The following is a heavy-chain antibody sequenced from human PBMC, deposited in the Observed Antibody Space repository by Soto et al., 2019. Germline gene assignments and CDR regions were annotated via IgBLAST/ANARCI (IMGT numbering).Heavy chain of an antibody. CDR1: GGSFSGYY. V-gene: IGHV4-34*01. CDR2: INHSGST. Sequence: QVKLQQWGAGLLKPSETLSLTCAVYGGSFSGYYWSWIRQPPGKGLEWIGEINHSGSTNYNPSLKSRVTISVDTSKNQVSLKLSSVTAADTAVYYCARSPSSGWSFDPWGQGTLVTVSS. CDR3: ARSPSSGWSFDP. D-gene: IGHD6-19*01. J-gene: IGHJ5*02.